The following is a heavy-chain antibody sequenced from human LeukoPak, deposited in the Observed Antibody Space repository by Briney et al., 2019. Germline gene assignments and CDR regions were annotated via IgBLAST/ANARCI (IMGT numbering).Heavy chain of an antibody. V-gene: IGHV3-49*04. J-gene: IGHJ3*02. CDR2: IRSKAYGGTT. CDR1: GFTFCDYA. CDR3: TRRQDSDYYPWAFDI. D-gene: IGHD3-10*01. Sequence: GGSLRLSCTASGFTFCDYAMSWVRQAPGKGLEWVGFIRSKAYGGTTEYAASVKGRFTISRDDSKSIAYLQMNGLKTEDTAVYYCTRRQDSDYYPWAFDIWGQGTMVTVSS.